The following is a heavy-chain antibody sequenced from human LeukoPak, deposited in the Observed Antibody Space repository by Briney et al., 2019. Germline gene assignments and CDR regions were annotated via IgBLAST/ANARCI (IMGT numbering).Heavy chain of an antibody. D-gene: IGHD1-26*01. CDR3: ARDRSGSYSFDY. CDR2: ISSSSSYI. CDR1: GFTFSSYS. J-gene: IGHJ4*02. V-gene: IGHV3-21*06. Sequence: GGSLRLSCAASGFTFSSYSMNWVRQAPGKGLEWVSSISSSSSYIYYADTVKGRFTISRDNAKNSLYLQMNSLRAEDTAVYYCARDRSGSYSFDYWGQGTLFTVSS.